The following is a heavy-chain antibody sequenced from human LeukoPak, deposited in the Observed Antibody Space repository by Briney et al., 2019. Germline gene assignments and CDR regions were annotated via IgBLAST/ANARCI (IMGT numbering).Heavy chain of an antibody. CDR3: AKPGYSSGWYYTFDI. J-gene: IGHJ3*02. CDR1: GFTFSSYA. V-gene: IGHV3-23*01. Sequence: GGSLRLSCAASGFTFSSYAMSWVRQAPGKGLEWVSAISGSGGSTYYADSVKGRFTISRDNSKNTLYLQMNSLRAEDMAVYYCAKPGYSSGWYYTFDIWGQGTMVTVSS. D-gene: IGHD6-19*01. CDR2: ISGSGGST.